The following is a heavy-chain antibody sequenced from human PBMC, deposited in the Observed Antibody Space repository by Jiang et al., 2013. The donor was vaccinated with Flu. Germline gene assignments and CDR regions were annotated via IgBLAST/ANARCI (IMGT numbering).Heavy chain of an antibody. J-gene: IGHJ6*03. CDR2: IWFDKSNE. CDR1: GFTFSNYG. D-gene: IGHD3-10*01. Sequence: VQLVESGGGVVQPGRSLRLSCAASGFTFSNYGLHWVRQAPGKGPEWVAVIWFDKSNEYYADSVKGRFTVSRDDSKNTLYLQMHSLRADDTAVYYCARDRGRNHDSGSYSNSAHYYYIGRLGQKGPRSPSP. V-gene: IGHV3-33*01. CDR3: ARDRGRNHDSGSYSNSAHYYYIGR.